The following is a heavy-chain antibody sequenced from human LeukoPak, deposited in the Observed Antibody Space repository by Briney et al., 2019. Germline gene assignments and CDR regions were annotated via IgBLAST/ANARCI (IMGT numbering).Heavy chain of an antibody. CDR3: AISTSPYVIEVWTNGPLDY. CDR2: INPKSGGT. CDR1: GYTFTGYY. Sequence: ASVKVSCKASGYTFTGYYMHWVRQAPGQGLEWMGRINPKSGGTNYAQEFQGRVTMTRDTSINTAYMELSRVRSDDAAVYYCAISTSPYVIEVWTNGPLDYWGQGTLVTVSS. J-gene: IGHJ4*02. D-gene: IGHD3-22*01. V-gene: IGHV1-2*06.